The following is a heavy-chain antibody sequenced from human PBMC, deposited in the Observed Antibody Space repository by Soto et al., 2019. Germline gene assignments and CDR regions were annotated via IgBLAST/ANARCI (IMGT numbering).Heavy chain of an antibody. J-gene: IGHJ6*02. CDR3: ARSQGSSTSLEIYYYYYYGMDV. D-gene: IGHD2-2*01. CDR1: GGTFTSYA. CDR2: IIPISGTA. V-gene: IGHV1-69*01. Sequence: QVQLVQSGAEVKKPGSSVKVSCKASGGTFTSYAISWVRQAPGQGLEWMGGIIPISGTANYAQKFQGRVTITGDESTSTAYMELSSLRSEDTAVYYCARSQGSSTSLEIYYYYYYGMDVWGHGTTVTVSS.